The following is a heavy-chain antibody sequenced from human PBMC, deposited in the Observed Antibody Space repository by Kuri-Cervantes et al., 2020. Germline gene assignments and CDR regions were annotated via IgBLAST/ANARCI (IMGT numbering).Heavy chain of an antibody. CDR1: GLTFSNAW. J-gene: IGHJ3*01. CDR2: VKMKIDGGTT. D-gene: IGHD3-16*01. V-gene: IGHV3-15*01. Sequence: GESLKISCAASGLTFSNAWMSWVRQAPGKGLEWVGHVKMKIDGGTTNYAAPVKGRFSISRDDSQNKLFLQMNNLQTEDTAVYYCTTSYVDVPSTEVFDFWGRGTVVTVSS. CDR3: TTSYVDVPSTEVFDF.